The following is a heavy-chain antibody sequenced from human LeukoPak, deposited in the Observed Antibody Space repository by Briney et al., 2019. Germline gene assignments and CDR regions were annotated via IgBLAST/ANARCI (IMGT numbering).Heavy chain of an antibody. J-gene: IGHJ4*02. V-gene: IGHV4-59*01. CDR3: ARDQDSSAYGLDY. D-gene: IGHD3-22*01. Sequence: SETLSLTCAVYGGSFSGYYWSWIRQPPGKGLEWIGYIYYSGNTNYNPSLKSRVTISVDSSKNQFSLKLYSVTAADTAVYYCARDQDSSAYGLDYWGQGTLVTVSS. CDR2: IYYSGNT. CDR1: GGSFSGYY.